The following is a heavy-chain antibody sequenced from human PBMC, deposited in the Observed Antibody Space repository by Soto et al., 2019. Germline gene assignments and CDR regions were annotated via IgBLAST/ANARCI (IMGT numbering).Heavy chain of an antibody. J-gene: IGHJ4*02. CDR3: ARDRSVSATGEFDY. V-gene: IGHV3-13*01. D-gene: IGHD2-21*01. Sequence: GGSLRLSCSASGFTLRTYHMHWVRQAAGKGLAWVSEIGNAGDTYYLGSVKGRFTISRENAKNSLYLQMNNLRAGDTAVYYCARDRSVSATGEFDYWGQGTLVTVSS. CDR1: GFTLRTYH. CDR2: IGNAGDT.